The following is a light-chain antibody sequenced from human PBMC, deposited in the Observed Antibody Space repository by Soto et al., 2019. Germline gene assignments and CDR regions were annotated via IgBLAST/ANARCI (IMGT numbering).Light chain of an antibody. CDR3: QQLNSYLLT. CDR2: AAS. J-gene: IGKJ1*01. Sequence: DIQLTQSPSFLSASVGDRVTITCRASQGISSYLAWYQQKPGKAPNLLIYAASTLQTGVPSRFSGSGSGTEFTLTISSLQPEDFATYYCQQLNSYLLTFGQGTKVEIK. CDR1: QGISSY. V-gene: IGKV1-9*01.